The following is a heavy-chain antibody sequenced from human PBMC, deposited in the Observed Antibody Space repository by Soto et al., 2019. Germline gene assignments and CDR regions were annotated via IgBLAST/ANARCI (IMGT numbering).Heavy chain of an antibody. CDR3: ARVQRMGATERWFDP. Sequence: PSETLSLTCAVYGGSFSHYFWSWIRQPPGKGLEWIGYINYSGSTNYIPSLKSRVTISVDTSKNQFSLKLSSVTAADTAVYYCARVQRMGATERWFDPWGQGTLVTVSS. J-gene: IGHJ5*02. CDR2: INYSGST. CDR1: GGSFSHYF. D-gene: IGHD1-26*01. V-gene: IGHV4-34*01.